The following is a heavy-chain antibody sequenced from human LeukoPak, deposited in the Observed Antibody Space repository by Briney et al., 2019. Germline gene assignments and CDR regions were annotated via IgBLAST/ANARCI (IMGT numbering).Heavy chain of an antibody. D-gene: IGHD6-19*01. J-gene: IGHJ6*02. V-gene: IGHV4-59*08. CDR3: ARLEYRSGWLYGMDV. CDR2: VAHNWNT. CDR1: GGSISSYY. Sequence: KASETLSLTCTVSGGSISSYYWSWIRQSPAKGLEWIGYVAHNWNTNYNPSLNSRVTISVDTSNIQFSLKLSSVTAADTAVYYCARLEYRSGWLYGMDVWGQGTTVTVSS.